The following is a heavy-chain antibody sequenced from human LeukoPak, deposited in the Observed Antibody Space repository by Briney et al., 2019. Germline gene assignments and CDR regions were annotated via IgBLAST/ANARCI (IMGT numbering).Heavy chain of an antibody. D-gene: IGHD2-2*01. V-gene: IGHV3-23*01. J-gene: IGHJ6*02. CDR3: ARDCRYCSSTSGVYYYYGMDV. CDR1: GFTFSSYA. CDR2: ISGSGGST. Sequence: PGGSLRLSCAASGFTFSSYAMSWVRQAPGKGLEWVSAISGSGGSTYYADSVKGRFTISRDNSKNTLYLQMNSLRADDTAVYSCARDCRYCSSTSGVYYYYGMDVWGQGTTVTVSS.